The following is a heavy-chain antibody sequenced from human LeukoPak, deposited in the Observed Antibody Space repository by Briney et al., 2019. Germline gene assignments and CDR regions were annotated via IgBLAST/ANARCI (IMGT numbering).Heavy chain of an antibody. Sequence: GRSLRLSRAASGFTFSSYGMHWVRQAPGKGLEWVAVISYDGSNKYYADSVKGRFTISRDNSKNTLYLQMNSLRAEDTAVYYCAKAPYGGNPYSWFDPWGQGTLVTVSS. J-gene: IGHJ5*02. CDR3: AKAPYGGNPYSWFDP. CDR2: ISYDGSNK. V-gene: IGHV3-30*18. CDR1: GFTFSSYG. D-gene: IGHD4-23*01.